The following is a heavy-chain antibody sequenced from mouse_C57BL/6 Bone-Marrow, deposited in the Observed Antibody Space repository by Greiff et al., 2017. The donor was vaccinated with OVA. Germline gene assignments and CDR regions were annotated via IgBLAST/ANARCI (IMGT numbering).Heavy chain of an antibody. CDR3: ASVLTRTRYIDD. D-gene: IGHD4-1*01. J-gene: IGHJ1*03. Sequence: EVHLVESGGGLVQPGGSLKLSCAASGFTFSDYYMYWVRQTPEQRLEWVAYISNGGGSTYYPDNVKGRFTFSRDNDNNTLYLQISRLKSEDTAVYYGASVLTRTRYIDDWGTGTTVTGSS. CDR2: ISNGGGST. V-gene: IGHV5-12*01. CDR1: GFTFSDYY.